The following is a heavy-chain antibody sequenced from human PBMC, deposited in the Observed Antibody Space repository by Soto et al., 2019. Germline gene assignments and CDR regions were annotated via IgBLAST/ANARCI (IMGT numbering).Heavy chain of an antibody. J-gene: IGHJ4*02. D-gene: IGHD6-19*01. CDR1: GFTFSSYS. V-gene: IGHV3-21*01. CDR2: ISSSSSYI. CDR3: ARNPTIAVAGNY. Sequence: GGSLRLSCAASGFTFSSYSMNWVRQAPGKGLEWVSSISSSSSYIYYADSVKGRFTISRDNAKNSLYLQMNSLRAEDTAVYYCARNPTIAVAGNYWGQGTLVTVSS.